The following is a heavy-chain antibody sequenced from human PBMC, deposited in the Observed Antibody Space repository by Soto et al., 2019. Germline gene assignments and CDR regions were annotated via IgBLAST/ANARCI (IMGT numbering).Heavy chain of an antibody. V-gene: IGHV3-23*01. CDR2: ISDSGNST. CDR1: GFTFSSYA. J-gene: IGHJ4*02. CDR3: ARDRYGDPLWGQDDFDY. D-gene: IGHD4-17*01. Sequence: GGSLRLSCAASGFTFSSYAMSWVRQAPGKGLEWVSTISDSGNSTYSADSVEGRFTISRDNSKNMLYLQMHSLRAEDTAVYYCARDRYGDPLWGQDDFDYWGQGTLVTVSS.